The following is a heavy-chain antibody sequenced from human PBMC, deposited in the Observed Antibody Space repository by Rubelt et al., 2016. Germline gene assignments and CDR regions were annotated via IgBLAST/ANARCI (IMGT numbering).Heavy chain of an antibody. V-gene: IGHV3-23*01. CDR3: AKEVQASYYDILTGHNHYFDY. J-gene: IGHJ4*02. CDR2: ISGSGGST. Sequence: EVQLLESGGGLVQPGGSLRLSCAASGFTFSSYAMSWVRQAPGKGLEWVSAISGSGGSTYYADSVKGRFTISRDKSKNTLYLQMNSLRAEDTAVYYCAKEVQASYYDILTGHNHYFDYWGQGTLVTVSS. D-gene: IGHD3-9*01. CDR1: GFTFSSYA.